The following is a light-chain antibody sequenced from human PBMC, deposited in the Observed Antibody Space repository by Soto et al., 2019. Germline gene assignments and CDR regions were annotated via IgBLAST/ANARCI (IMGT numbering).Light chain of an antibody. CDR3: SSYTNSSPCF. CDR1: SSDVGGYKY. CDR2: EVS. J-gene: IGLJ1*01. V-gene: IGLV2-14*01. Sequence: SVLTQPASVSGSPGQSITISCTGTSSDVGGYKYVCWYQQYPGKAPKLMMYEVSNRPSGVSKRFSGSKSGNTASLTISKLQADDEADYYCSSYTNSSPCFFGTGTKVTVL.